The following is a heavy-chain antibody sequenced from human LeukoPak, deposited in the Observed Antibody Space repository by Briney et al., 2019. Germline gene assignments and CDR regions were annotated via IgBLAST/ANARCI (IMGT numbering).Heavy chain of an antibody. CDR1: GFTFSSYS. J-gene: IGHJ4*02. CDR3: ARDQGAWFGELDFDY. Sequence: AGGSLRLSCAASGFTFSSYSMNWVRQAPGKGLEWVSSISSSSGYIYYADSVKGRFTISRDNAKNSLFLQMNSLRAEDTAVYYCARDQGAWFGELDFDYWGQGTLVTVSS. V-gene: IGHV3-21*01. CDR2: ISSSSGYI. D-gene: IGHD3-10*01.